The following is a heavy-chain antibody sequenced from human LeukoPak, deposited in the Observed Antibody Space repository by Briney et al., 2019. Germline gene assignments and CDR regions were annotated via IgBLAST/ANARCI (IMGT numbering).Heavy chain of an antibody. CDR2: IIPIFGTA. J-gene: IGHJ5*02. D-gene: IGHD2-15*01. CDR1: GGTFSSYA. Sequence: SVKVSCKASGGTFSSYAISWVRQAPGQGLEWMGGIIPIFGTANYARKFQGRVTITADKSTSTAYMELSSLRSEDTAVYYCASVPNCSGGSCNWFDPWGQGTLVTVSS. CDR3: ASVPNCSGGSCNWFDP. V-gene: IGHV1-69*06.